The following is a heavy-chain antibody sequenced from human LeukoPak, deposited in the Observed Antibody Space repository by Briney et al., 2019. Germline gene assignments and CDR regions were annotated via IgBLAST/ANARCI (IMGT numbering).Heavy chain of an antibody. CDR1: GFTFSNYW. CDR3: ARGVRESDY. CDR2: IKQDGREK. V-gene: IGHV3-7*01. J-gene: IGHJ4*02. D-gene: IGHD3-10*01. Sequence: GGSLRLSCAASGFTFSNYWMSWVRQAPGKGLAWVAIIKQDGREKYYVDSVKGRFTISRDNAKNSLYLQMSSLRAEDTAVYYCARGVRESDYWGQGTLVTVSS.